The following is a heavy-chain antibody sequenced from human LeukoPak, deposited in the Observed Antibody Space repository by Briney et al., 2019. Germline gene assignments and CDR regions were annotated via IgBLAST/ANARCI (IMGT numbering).Heavy chain of an antibody. Sequence: PGGSLRLSCAASGFTFSNYWVHWVRQAPGKGLVWVSRINRDGSTTKYADSVKGRFTVSRDNAKNTLNLQMNSLGAEDTAVYYCARDKKSGESSEIDYWGQGTLVTPSS. CDR3: ARDKKSGESSEIDY. J-gene: IGHJ4*02. CDR1: GFTFSNYW. V-gene: IGHV3-74*03. D-gene: IGHD3-10*01. CDR2: INRDGSTT.